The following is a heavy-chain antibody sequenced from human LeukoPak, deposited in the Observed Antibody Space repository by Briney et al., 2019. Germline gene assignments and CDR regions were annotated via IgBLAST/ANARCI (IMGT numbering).Heavy chain of an antibody. V-gene: IGHV3-53*01. CDR3: ARYCSSTSCHIY. CDR2: IYSGGST. CDR1: GFTVSSNY. Sequence: GGSLRLSCAASGFTVSSNYMSWVRQAPGKGLEWVSVIYSGGSTYYADSVKGRFTISRDNSKNTLYLQMNSLRAEDTAVYYCARYCSSTSCHIYWGQGTLVTVSS. J-gene: IGHJ4*02. D-gene: IGHD2-2*02.